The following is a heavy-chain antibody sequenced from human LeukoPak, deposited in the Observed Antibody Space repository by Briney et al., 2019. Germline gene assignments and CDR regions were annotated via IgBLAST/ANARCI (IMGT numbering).Heavy chain of an antibody. D-gene: IGHD3-22*01. CDR3: ARDKGLFDYDSSGQFDY. CDR1: GFTFSSYA. CDR2: ISYDGSNK. J-gene: IGHJ4*02. V-gene: IGHV3-30-3*01. Sequence: GGSLRLSCAAPGFTFSSYAMHWVRQAPGKGLEWVAVISYDGSNKYYADSVKGRFTISRDNSKNTLYLQMNSLRAEDTAVYYCARDKGLFDYDSSGQFDYWGQGTLVTVSS.